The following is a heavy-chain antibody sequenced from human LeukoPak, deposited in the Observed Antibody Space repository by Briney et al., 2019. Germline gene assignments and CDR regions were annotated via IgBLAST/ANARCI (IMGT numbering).Heavy chain of an antibody. CDR3: ARDPNSPEVVRDYYYMDV. Sequence: GAPVKVSCKASGYTFTSYYMHWVRQAPGQGLEWMGIINPSGGSTSYAQKFRGRVTMTRDTSTSTVYMELSSLRSEDTAVYYCARDPNSPEVVRDYYYMDVWGKGTTVTVSS. D-gene: IGHD3-22*01. V-gene: IGHV1-46*01. CDR1: GYTFTSYY. CDR2: INPSGGST. J-gene: IGHJ6*03.